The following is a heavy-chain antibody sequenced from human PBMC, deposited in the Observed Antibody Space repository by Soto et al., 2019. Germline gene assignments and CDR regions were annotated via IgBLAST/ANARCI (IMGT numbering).Heavy chain of an antibody. V-gene: IGHV5-51*01. D-gene: IGHD3-3*01. Sequence: GESLKISCKGSGYSFTSYWIGWVRQMPGKGLEWMGIIYPGDSDTRYSPSFQGQVTISADKSISTAYLQWSSLKASDTAMYYCARGRITIFGVAPGDYRGQGTLVTVSS. CDR3: ARGRITIFGVAPGDY. J-gene: IGHJ4*02. CDR2: IYPGDSDT. CDR1: GYSFTSYW.